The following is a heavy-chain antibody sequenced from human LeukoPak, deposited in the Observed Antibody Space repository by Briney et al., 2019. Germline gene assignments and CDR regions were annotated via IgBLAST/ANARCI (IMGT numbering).Heavy chain of an antibody. V-gene: IGHV3-72*01. D-gene: IGHD3-16*01. Sequence: PGGSLRLSCAASGFTFSDYILDWGRQAPGKGLEWVGRIRRVTNGYTTEYAASVKGRFIISRDDSKNSMYLHMNSLKTEDTAVYHCTRDGGEGGNSAFDIWGPGTMVTVSS. CDR2: IRRVTNGYTT. J-gene: IGHJ3*02. CDR1: GFTFSDYI. CDR3: TRDGGEGGNSAFDI.